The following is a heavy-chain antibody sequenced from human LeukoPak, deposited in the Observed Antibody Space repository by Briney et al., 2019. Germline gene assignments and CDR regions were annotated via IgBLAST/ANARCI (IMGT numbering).Heavy chain of an antibody. CDR1: GGTFSSYA. V-gene: IGHV1-69*05. J-gene: IGHJ5*02. CDR2: IIPIFGTA. D-gene: IGHD3-22*01. Sequence: SVKVSCKASGGTFSSYAISWVRQAPGQGLEWMGGIIPIFGTANYAQKFQGRVTITTDESTSTAYMELSSLRSEDTAVYYCAIAGVYYDSSGYYPNWFDPWGQGTLVTVSS. CDR3: AIAGVYYDSSGYYPNWFDP.